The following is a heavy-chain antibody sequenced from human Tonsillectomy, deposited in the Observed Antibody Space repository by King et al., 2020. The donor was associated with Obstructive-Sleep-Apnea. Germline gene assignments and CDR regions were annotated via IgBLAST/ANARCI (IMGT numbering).Heavy chain of an antibody. V-gene: IGHV1-24*01. J-gene: IGHJ5*02. CDR3: ATNPPYMVRGVILA. Sequence: QVQLVQSGAEVKKPGASVKVSCKVSGYTLTELSMHWVRQAPGKGLEWMGSFDPEYGETLYAQKFQGRVTMTEDTSTDTAYMELSSLRSEDTAVYFCATNPPYMVRGVILAWGQGTLVTVSS. CDR2: FDPEYGET. D-gene: IGHD3-10*01. CDR1: GYTLTELS.